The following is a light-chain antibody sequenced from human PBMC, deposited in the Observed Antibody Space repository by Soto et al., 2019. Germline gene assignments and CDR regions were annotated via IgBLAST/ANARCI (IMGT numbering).Light chain of an antibody. CDR2: ATS. J-gene: IGKJ2*01. CDR1: QVINNY. V-gene: IGKV1-9*01. CDR3: QHITSSRLYT. Sequence: DIQLTQSPSFLSASVGDRVTITCRASQVINNYLAWYQQKPGRAPKLLIYATSTLPIGVPSRFSGSGSGTEFTLPINSLQPEDFATYYCQHITSSRLYTFGQGTRL.